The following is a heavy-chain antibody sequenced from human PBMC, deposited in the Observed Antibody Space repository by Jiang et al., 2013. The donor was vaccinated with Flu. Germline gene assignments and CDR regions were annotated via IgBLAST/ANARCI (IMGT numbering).Heavy chain of an antibody. D-gene: IGHD2-2*01. CDR1: GGSISSHY. J-gene: IGHJ5*02. Sequence: GLVKPSETLSLTCTVSGGSISSHYWSWIRQPPGKGLERIGYIYYSGSTNYNPSLKSRVTISVDTSKNQFSLKLSSVTAADTAVYYCAILYCSSTSCSNNWFDPWGQGTLVTVSS. CDR3: AILYCSSTSCSNNWFDP. CDR2: IYYSGST. V-gene: IGHV4-59*11.